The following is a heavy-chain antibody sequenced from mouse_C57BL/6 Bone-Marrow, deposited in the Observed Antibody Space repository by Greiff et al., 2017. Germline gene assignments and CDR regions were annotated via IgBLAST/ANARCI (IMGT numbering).Heavy chain of an antibody. J-gene: IGHJ2*01. V-gene: IGHV1-81*01. CDR1: GYTFTSYG. CDR3: ARWNYYGSSYGY. Sequence: LVESGAELARPGASVKLSCKASGYTFTSYGISWVKQRTGQGLEWIGEIYPRSGNTYYNEKFKGKATLTADKSSSTAYMELRSLTSEDSAVYFCARWNYYGSSYGYWGQGTTLTVSS. CDR2: IYPRSGNT. D-gene: IGHD1-1*01.